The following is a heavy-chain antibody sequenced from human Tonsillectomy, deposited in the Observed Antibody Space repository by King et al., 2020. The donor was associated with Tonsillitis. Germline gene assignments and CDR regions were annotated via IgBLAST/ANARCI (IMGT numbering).Heavy chain of an antibody. CDR3: ARDRAVTADWNGPYLDY. J-gene: IGHJ4*02. CDR2: IRSDGSDK. D-gene: IGHD1-1*01. Sequence: HVQLVESGGGVVQPGGSLRVSCAASGFIFRTSGMHWVRQTPGKGLEWVAFIRSDGSDKYYADSIKGRFTISRDNSKNTLYLQMNTLGVEDTALYFCARDRAVTADWNGPYLDYWGQGTLVTVSS. CDR1: GFIFRTSG. V-gene: IGHV3-30*02.